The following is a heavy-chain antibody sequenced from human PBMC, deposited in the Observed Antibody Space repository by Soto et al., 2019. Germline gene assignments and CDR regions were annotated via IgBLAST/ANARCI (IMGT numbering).Heavy chain of an antibody. J-gene: IGHJ4*02. CDR2: IYYSGRT. CDR1: GESISSSSYY. V-gene: IGHV4-39*01. CDR3: ARQRTTVVTQPHFDH. D-gene: IGHD2-21*02. Sequence: SEPLSLTCIVSGESISSSSYYWGWIRQQTGKGLEWIGSIYYSGRTYYNPSLKSRVTISIDTSKNQFSLKLSSVTATDTAVYYCARQRTTVVTQPHFDHWGQGSLLTVS.